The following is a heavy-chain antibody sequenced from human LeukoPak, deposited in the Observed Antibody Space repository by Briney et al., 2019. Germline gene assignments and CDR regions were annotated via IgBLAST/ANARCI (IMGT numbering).Heavy chain of an antibody. D-gene: IGHD2-2*01. CDR2: IYHSGST. J-gene: IGHJ3*02. Sequence: SETLSLTCAVSGCSISSGYYWGWIRQPPGKGLEWIGSIYHSGSTYYNPSLKSRVTISVDTSKNQFSLKLSSVTAADTAVYYCARDQGEPGYCSSTSCYGGDDAFDIWGQGTMVTVSS. V-gene: IGHV4-38-2*02. CDR3: ARDQGEPGYCSSTSCYGGDDAFDI. CDR1: GCSISSGYY.